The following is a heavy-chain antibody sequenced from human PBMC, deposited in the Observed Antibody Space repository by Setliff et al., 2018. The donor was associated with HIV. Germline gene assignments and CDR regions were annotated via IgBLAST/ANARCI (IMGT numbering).Heavy chain of an antibody. CDR2: LNHSGST. D-gene: IGHD6-19*01. V-gene: IGHV4-34*01. J-gene: IGHJ4*02. CDR1: GGSLSDHY. Sequence: PSETLSLTCAVYGGSLSDHYWSWIRQPPGKGLEWIGELNHSGSTNYNPSLRSRVSISVDTSKNQFSLRLSSVTAADTAVYYCARDPSSSGWSEGLYYFDSWGRGTLVTVSS. CDR3: ARDPSSSGWSEGLYYFDS.